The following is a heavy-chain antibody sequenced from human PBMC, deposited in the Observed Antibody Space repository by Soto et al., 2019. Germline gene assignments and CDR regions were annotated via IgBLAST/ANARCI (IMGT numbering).Heavy chain of an antibody. V-gene: IGHV1-18*04. CDR3: ARDDKVVTMTFDH. J-gene: IGHJ4*02. D-gene: IGHD2-21*02. Sequence: ASVKVSCKASGYTFTSYGISWVGQAPGQVLEWLGWISAYNGNTNYAQKLQGRVTMTTATSTSTAYMELRSLRSDDTAVYYCARDDKVVTMTFDHWGQGTLVTVSS. CDR1: GYTFTSYG. CDR2: ISAYNGNT.